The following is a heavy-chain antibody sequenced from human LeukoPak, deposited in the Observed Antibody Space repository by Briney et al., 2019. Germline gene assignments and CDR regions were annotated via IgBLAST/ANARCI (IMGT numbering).Heavy chain of an antibody. CDR1: GFAVTANY. D-gene: IGHD6-19*01. CDR2: ISSGGTT. J-gene: IGHJ4*02. V-gene: IGHV3-53*01. CDR3: ARKYNSGWWIDC. Sequence: GGSLRLSCAASGFAVTANYMNWVRQAPGKGLEWVSFISSGGTTHYADSVKGRFTVSRDNSKNTLYLHMNTLRAEGTAVYYCARKYNSGWWIDCWGQGTLVTVSS.